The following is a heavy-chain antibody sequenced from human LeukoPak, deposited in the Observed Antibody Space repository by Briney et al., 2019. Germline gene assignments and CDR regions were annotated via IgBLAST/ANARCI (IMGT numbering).Heavy chain of an antibody. CDR3: ARDSPVQRSDYFDY. CDR1: GGSINFDNYY. Sequence: PSETLSLTCAVSGGSINFDNYYWSWIRQPAGKGLEWIGRVYTSGSTTYNPSLKSRVTISTDTSKNQFSLEMTSVTAADSAVYYCARDSPVQRSDYFDYWGQGALVAVSS. J-gene: IGHJ4*02. D-gene: IGHD3-3*01. V-gene: IGHV4-61*02. CDR2: VYTSGST.